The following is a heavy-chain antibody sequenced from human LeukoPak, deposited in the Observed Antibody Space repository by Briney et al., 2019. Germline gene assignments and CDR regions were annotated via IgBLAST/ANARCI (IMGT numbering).Heavy chain of an antibody. CDR3: ARDHKNLEWLSLGTGFDP. J-gene: IGHJ5*02. V-gene: IGHV3-53*01. Sequence: PGGSLRLSCAASGFTVSSNYMSWVRQAPGKGLEWVSVIYSGGSTYYADSVKGRFSISRDNSKNTLYLQMNSLRAEDTAVYYCARDHKNLEWLSLGTGFDPWGQGTLVTVSS. CDR1: GFTVSSNY. CDR2: IYSGGST. D-gene: IGHD3-3*01.